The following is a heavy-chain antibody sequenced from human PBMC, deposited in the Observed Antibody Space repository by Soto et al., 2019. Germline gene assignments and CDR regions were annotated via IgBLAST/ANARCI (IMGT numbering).Heavy chain of an antibody. CDR3: AKASIAAHRDPYYYYYYGMDV. J-gene: IGHJ6*02. CDR1: GFTFSNYW. V-gene: IGHV3-7*01. CDR2: INNDGNEK. D-gene: IGHD6-6*01. Sequence: GGSLRLSCAASGFTFSNYWMSWVRQDPGKGLEWVANINNDGNEKYSVDSVKGRFTISRDNSKNTLYLQMNSLRAEDTAVYYCAKASIAAHRDPYYYYYYGMDVWGQGTTVTVSS.